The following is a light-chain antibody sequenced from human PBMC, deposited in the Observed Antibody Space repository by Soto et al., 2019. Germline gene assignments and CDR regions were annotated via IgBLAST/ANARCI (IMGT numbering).Light chain of an antibody. V-gene: IGLV2-8*01. CDR2: EVT. CDR1: SSDVGGYNY. J-gene: IGLJ2*01. CDR3: SSYAGSDNYVV. Sequence: QSALTQPPSASGSPGQSVTISCTGTSSDVGGYNYVSWYQQHPGKAPKLMIYEVTKRPSGVPDRFSVSKSGNTASLTVSGLQADYEANYYCSSYAGSDNYVVFGGGTKLTVL.